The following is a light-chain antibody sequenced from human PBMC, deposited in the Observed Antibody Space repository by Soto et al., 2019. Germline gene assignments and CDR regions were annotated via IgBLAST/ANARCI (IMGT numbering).Light chain of an antibody. Sequence: EIALTQSPGTLSLSPGERATLSCRASQGVGSKYLAWYQQKPGQAPRLLIYAASSRATGIPDRFSGSGSGTDFTLTISRLEPEDFAVYYCQQSGNSPGITFGQGTRLQIK. J-gene: IGKJ5*01. V-gene: IGKV3-20*01. CDR3: QQSGNSPGIT. CDR1: QGVGSKY. CDR2: AAS.